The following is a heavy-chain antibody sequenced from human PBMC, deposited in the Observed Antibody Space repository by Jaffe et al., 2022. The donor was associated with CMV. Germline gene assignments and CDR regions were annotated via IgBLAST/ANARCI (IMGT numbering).Heavy chain of an antibody. CDR3: ARSRYFDWLSRKNYYYYYMDV. D-gene: IGHD3-9*01. CDR2: ISSNGGST. V-gene: IGHV3-64*01. CDR1: GFTFSSYA. Sequence: EVQLVESGGGLVQPGGSLRLSCAASGFTFSSYAMHWVRQAPGKGLEYVSAISSNGGSTYYANSVKGRFTISRDNSKNTLYLQMGSLRAEDMAVYYCARSRYFDWLSRKNYYYYYMDVWGKGTTVTVSS. J-gene: IGHJ6*03.